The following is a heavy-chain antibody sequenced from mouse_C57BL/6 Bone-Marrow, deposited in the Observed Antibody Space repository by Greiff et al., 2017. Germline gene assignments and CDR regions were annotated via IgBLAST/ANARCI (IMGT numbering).Heavy chain of an antibody. J-gene: IGHJ3*01. Sequence: QVQLQQSGAELVRPGASVTLSCKASGYTFTDYEMHWVKQTPVHGLEWIGAIDPETGGTAYNQKFTGKAILTADKSSSTAYMALRSLTSEDSAVYYCTRRPFYGSSPAWFVYWGQGTLVTVSA. CDR2: IDPETGGT. D-gene: IGHD1-1*01. CDR3: TRRPFYGSSPAWFVY. CDR1: GYTFTDYE. V-gene: IGHV1-15*01.